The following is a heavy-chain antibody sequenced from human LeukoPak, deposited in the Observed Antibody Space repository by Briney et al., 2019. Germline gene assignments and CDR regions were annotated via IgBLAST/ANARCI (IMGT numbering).Heavy chain of an antibody. D-gene: IGHD6-19*01. CDR3: AKGPRQWLVPTGPGY. CDR1: RFTFSNYW. CDR2: ISGSGGST. J-gene: IGHJ4*02. Sequence: GGSLRLSCVASRFTFSNYWMSWVRQAPGKGLEWVSAISGSGGSTYYADSVKGRFTISRDNSKNTLYLQMNSLRAEDTAVYYCAKGPRQWLVPTGPGYWGQGTLATVSS. V-gene: IGHV3-23*01.